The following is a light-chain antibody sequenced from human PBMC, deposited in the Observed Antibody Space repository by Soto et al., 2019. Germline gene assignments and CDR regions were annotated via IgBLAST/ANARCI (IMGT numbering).Light chain of an antibody. CDR2: YAS. CDR1: QSVSSN. CDR3: QQYNNWWT. J-gene: IGKJ1*01. Sequence: EIVMTQSPATLSVSPGERATLSCRASQSVSSNLAWYQQKPGQAPRLLIYYASTRDTGVPARFSGSGSGTDFTLTISSLQSEDFAVYYCQQYNNWWTFGQGTKVDIK. V-gene: IGKV3-15*01.